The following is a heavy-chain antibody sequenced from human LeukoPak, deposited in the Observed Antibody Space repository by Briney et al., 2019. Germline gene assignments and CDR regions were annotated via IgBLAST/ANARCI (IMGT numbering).Heavy chain of an antibody. J-gene: IGHJ6*02. CDR2: IYYRGSN. D-gene: IGHD2-2*01. Sequence: PSQTLSLTCTVSGGSISSGCYYWSWIRQPPGRGLEWMGYIYYRGSNYYNPSLKSRVTISVDTSKNQFSLKLSSVTAADTAVYYCARECSSTSCYYYYGMDVWGQGTTVTVSS. CDR3: ARECSSTSCYYYYGMDV. V-gene: IGHV4-31*03. CDR1: GGSISSGCYY.